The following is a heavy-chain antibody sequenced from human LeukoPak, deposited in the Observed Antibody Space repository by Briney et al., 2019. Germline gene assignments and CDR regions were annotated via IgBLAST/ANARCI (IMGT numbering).Heavy chain of an antibody. CDR2: ISAYNGNT. V-gene: IGHV1-18*01. CDR3: ARLTYYYDSSGYSRTIDY. CDR1: GYTFTSYG. Sequence: ASVKVSCKASGYTFTSYGISWVRQAPGQGLEWMGWISAYNGNTNYAQKLQGRVTMTTDTSTSTAYMELRSLRSDDTAVYYCARLTYYYDSSGYSRTIDYWGQGTLVTVSS. D-gene: IGHD3-22*01. J-gene: IGHJ4*02.